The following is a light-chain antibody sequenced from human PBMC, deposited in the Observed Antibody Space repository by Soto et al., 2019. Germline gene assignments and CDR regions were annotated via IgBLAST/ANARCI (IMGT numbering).Light chain of an antibody. V-gene: IGLV2-14*03. J-gene: IGLJ2*01. CDR2: DVS. Sequence: QSVLTQPASVSGSPGQSITISCTGTSSDIGGYDYVSWYQHHPGKAPKVIMFDVSNRPSGISNRFSVYKSGNNASLTISGLQTEDEADYDCSSYTSKNPLLVGGGTKVTVL. CDR3: SSYTSKNPLL. CDR1: SSDIGGYDY.